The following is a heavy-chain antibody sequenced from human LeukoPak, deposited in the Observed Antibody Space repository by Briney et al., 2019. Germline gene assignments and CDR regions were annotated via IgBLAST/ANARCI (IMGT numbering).Heavy chain of an antibody. CDR3: AKEAEYCSSTSCQIEPDY. CDR1: GFTFSSYS. D-gene: IGHD2-2*01. J-gene: IGHJ4*02. CDR2: ISSSSSYI. V-gene: IGHV3-21*04. Sequence: GGSLRLSCAASGFTFSSYSMNWVRQAPGKGLEWVSSISSSSSYIYYADSVKGRFTISRDNAKNSLYLQMNSLRAEDTAVYYCAKEAEYCSSTSCQIEPDYWGQGTLVTVSS.